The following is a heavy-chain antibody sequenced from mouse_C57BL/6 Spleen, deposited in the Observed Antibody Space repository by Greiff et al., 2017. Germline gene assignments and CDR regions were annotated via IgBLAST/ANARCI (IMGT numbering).Heavy chain of an antibody. CDR3: AIDYGSHYYAMDY. D-gene: IGHD1-1*01. J-gene: IGHJ4*01. CDR2: ISSGSSTN. CDR1: GFTFSDYG. V-gene: IGHV5-17*01. Sequence: DVMLVESGGGLVKPGGSLKLSCAASGFTFSDYGMHWVRQAPEKGLEWVAYISSGSSTNYYADTVKGRFTISRDNAKNTLFLQMTSLRSEDTAMYYCAIDYGSHYYAMDYWGQGTSVTVSS.